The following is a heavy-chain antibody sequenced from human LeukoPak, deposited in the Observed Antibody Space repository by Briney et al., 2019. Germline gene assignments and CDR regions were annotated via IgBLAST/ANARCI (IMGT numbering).Heavy chain of an antibody. CDR3: ARLVEMATIVDY. CDR2: IYHSGST. V-gene: IGHV4-38-2*01. J-gene: IGHJ4*02. CDR1: GYSISSGYY. D-gene: IGHD5-24*01. Sequence: SETLSLTCAVSGYSISSGYYWGWIRQPPGKGLEWIGSIYHSGSTYYNPSLKSRVTISVDTSKNQFSLKLSSETAADTAVYYCARLVEMATIVDYWGQGTLVTVSS.